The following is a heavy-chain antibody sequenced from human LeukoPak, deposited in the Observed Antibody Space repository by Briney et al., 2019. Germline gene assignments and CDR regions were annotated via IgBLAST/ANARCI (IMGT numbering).Heavy chain of an antibody. J-gene: IGHJ4*02. Sequence: SGGSLRLSCAASGFTFSSYATSWVRQAPGKGLEWVSANSGSGGSTYYADSVKGRFTISRDNSKNTLYLQMNSLRAEDTAVYYCAKLYSGSYLGYFDYWGQGTLVTVSS. D-gene: IGHD1-26*01. CDR3: AKLYSGSYLGYFDY. CDR2: NSGSGGST. V-gene: IGHV3-23*01. CDR1: GFTFSSYA.